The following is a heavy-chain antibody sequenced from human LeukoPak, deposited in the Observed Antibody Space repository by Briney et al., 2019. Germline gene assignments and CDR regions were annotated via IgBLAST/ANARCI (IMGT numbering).Heavy chain of an antibody. CDR1: GFTVSSNY. V-gene: IGHV3-53*01. J-gene: IGHJ5*02. D-gene: IGHD6-19*01. Sequence: GGSLRLSCAASGFTVSSNYMSWVRQAPGKGLEWVSVIYSGGSTYYADSVKGRFTISRDNSKNTLYLQMNSLRAEDTAVYYCAKDSEQWLNWFDPWGQGTLVTVSS. CDR2: IYSGGST. CDR3: AKDSEQWLNWFDP.